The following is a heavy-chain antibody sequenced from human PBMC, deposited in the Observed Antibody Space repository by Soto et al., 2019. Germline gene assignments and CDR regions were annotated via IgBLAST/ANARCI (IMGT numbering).Heavy chain of an antibody. J-gene: IGHJ4*02. CDR2: IIPIFGTA. Sequence: QVQLVQSGAEVKKPGSSVKVSCKASGGTFSSYAISWVRQAPGQGLEWMGGIIPIFGTANYAQKFQGRVTITADESTSTAYKELSSLRSDDTAVYYCARDPALYCGGDCYFDYWGQGTLVTVSS. D-gene: IGHD2-21*02. V-gene: IGHV1-69*12. CDR1: GGTFSSYA. CDR3: ARDPALYCGGDCYFDY.